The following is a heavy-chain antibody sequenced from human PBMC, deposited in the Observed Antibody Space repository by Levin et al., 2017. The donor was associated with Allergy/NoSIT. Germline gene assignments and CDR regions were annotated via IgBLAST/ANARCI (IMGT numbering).Heavy chain of an antibody. CDR2: IYSGGST. CDR1: GFTVSSNY. J-gene: IGHJ4*02. V-gene: IGHV3-53*01. Sequence: PGGSLRLSCAASGFTVSSNYMSWVRQAPGKGLEWVSVIYSGGSTDYADSVKGRFTISRDNSKNTLYLQMNSLRAEDTAVYYCARDSSYSSSWSHWGQGTLVTVSS. D-gene: IGHD6-13*01. CDR3: ARDSSYSSSWSH.